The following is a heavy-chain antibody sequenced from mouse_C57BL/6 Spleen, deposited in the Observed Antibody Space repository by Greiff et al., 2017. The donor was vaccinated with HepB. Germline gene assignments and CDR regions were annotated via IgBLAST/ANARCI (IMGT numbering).Heavy chain of an antibody. CDR1: GYTFTDYN. J-gene: IGHJ4*01. CDR3: ARRGTTVVATGNAMDY. D-gene: IGHD1-1*01. CDR2: INPNNGGT. Sequence: EVQLQQSGPELVKPGASVKIPCKASGYTFTDYNMDWVKQSHGKSLEWIGDINPNNGGTIYNQKFKGKATLTVDKSSSTAYMELRSLTSEDTAVYYCARRGTTVVATGNAMDYWGQGTSVTVSS. V-gene: IGHV1-18*01.